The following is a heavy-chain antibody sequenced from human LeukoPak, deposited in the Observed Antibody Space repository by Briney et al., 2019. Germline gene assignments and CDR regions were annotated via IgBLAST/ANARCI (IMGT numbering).Heavy chain of an antibody. D-gene: IGHD6-19*01. CDR1: GFTFSSYA. CDR3: AKDLTGGWPGGYFDY. CDR2: ISGSGGST. Sequence: GGPLRLSCAASGFTFSSYAMSWFRQAPGKGLEWVSAISGSGGSTYYADSVKGRLTISRDNSKNTLYLQMNSLRAEDTAVYYCAKDLTGGWPGGYFDYWGQGTLVTVSS. J-gene: IGHJ4*02. V-gene: IGHV3-23*01.